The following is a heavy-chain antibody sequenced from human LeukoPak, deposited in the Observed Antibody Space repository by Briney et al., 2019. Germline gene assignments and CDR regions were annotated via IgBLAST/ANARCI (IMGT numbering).Heavy chain of an antibody. V-gene: IGHV2-70*04. J-gene: IGHJ4*02. CDR3: ARIRGRFLEVDY. Sequence: SGPTLVNPTQTLTLTCTFSGFSLRTSGMRVSWIRQPPGKALEWLARIDWDDDKYFSTSLKTRLTISKATSKNQVVLTMTNMDPVDTATYYCARIRGRFLEVDYWGQGTLVTVSS. CDR1: GFSLRTSGMR. CDR2: IDWDDDK. D-gene: IGHD3-3*01.